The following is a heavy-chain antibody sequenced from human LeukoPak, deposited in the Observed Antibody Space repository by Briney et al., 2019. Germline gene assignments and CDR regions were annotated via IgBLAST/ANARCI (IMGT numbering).Heavy chain of an antibody. CDR1: GGSISSGGYY. CDR3: ARGTGDHRWKRYWYFDL. V-gene: IGHV4-31*03. Sequence: SETLSLTCTVSGGSISSGGYYWSWIRQHPGNGLEWIGYIYYSGSTYYNPSLKSRVTISVDTSKNQFSLKLSSVTAADTAVYYCARGTGDHRWKRYWYFDLWGRGTLVTVSS. D-gene: IGHD7-27*01. CDR2: IYYSGST. J-gene: IGHJ2*01.